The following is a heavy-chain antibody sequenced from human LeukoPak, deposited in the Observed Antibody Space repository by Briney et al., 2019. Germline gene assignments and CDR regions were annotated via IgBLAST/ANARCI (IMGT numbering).Heavy chain of an antibody. V-gene: IGHV4-34*01. Sequence: SETLSLTCAVSGGSFSGAYWSWIRQAPGKGLEWIGEINHSGSTNYNPSLKSRVTMSLDTSKKQVSLKLNSVTAADTAVYYCARGPTAVRGVIRFYYYMDVWGKGTAVTVSS. CDR3: ARGPTAVRGVIRFYYYMDV. CDR1: GGSFSGAY. J-gene: IGHJ6*03. CDR2: INHSGST. D-gene: IGHD3-10*01.